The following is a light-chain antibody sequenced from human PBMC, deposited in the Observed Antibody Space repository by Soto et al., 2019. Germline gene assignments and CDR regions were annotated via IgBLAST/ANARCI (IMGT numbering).Light chain of an antibody. CDR2: GVS. CDR3: SSYASSSSLRV. CDR1: SSDVGGYNY. J-gene: IGLJ3*02. V-gene: IGLV2-14*01. Sequence: QSALTQPASVSGSPGQSITISCTGTSSDVGGYNYVSWYQQHPGKAPKLMIYGVSNRPSGVSNRFSGSKSGNTASLTISGLQAEDEADYYCSSYASSSSLRVFGRGPKVTVL.